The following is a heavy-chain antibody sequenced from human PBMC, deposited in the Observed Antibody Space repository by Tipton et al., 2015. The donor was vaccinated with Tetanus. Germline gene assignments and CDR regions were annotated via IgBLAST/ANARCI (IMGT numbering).Heavy chain of an antibody. D-gene: IGHD3-22*01. CDR3: ARDVWRYYDSSGYQDHDAFDI. V-gene: IGHV4-4*07. CDR1: GGSISTYY. J-gene: IGHJ3*02. CDR2: IYTSGST. Sequence: TLSLTCIVSGGSISTYYWSWIRQPAGKGLEWIGRIYTSGSTNYNPSLKRRVTMSVDTSNNQFSLKLSSVTAADTAVYYCARDVWRYYDSSGYQDHDAFDIWGQGTMVTVSS.